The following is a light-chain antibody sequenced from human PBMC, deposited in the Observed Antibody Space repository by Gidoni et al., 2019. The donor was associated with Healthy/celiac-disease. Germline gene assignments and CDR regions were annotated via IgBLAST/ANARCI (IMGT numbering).Light chain of an antibody. CDR2: DAS. J-gene: IGKJ1*01. CDR3: QQRSNWPGKT. V-gene: IGKV3-11*01. CDR1: QSVSSY. Sequence: EIVLTQSPATLSLSPGERATLSCRATQSVSSYLAWYQQQPGQAPRLLIYDASNRATGIPARFSGSGSGTDFTLTISSLEPEDFAVYYCQQRSNWPGKTFXQXTKVEIK.